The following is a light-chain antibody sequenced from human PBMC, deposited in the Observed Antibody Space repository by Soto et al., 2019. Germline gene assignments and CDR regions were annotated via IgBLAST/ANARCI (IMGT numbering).Light chain of an antibody. CDR2: GAS. J-gene: IGKJ5*01. V-gene: IGKV3-15*01. CDR1: QSVSSN. CDR3: QQYNNWPQR. Sequence: EIVMTQSPATLSVSPGERATLSCRASQSVSSNLAWYQQKPGQAPWLLIYGASTRATGIPARFSGSGSGTEFNLAISSLQSEDFAVYYCQQYNNWPQRFGQGTRLEIK.